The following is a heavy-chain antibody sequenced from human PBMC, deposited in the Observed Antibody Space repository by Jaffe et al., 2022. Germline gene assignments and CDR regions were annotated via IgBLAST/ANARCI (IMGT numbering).Heavy chain of an antibody. CDR1: GGSISSSSYY. V-gene: IGHV4-39*01. J-gene: IGHJ5*02. CDR2: IYYSGST. Sequence: QLQLQESGPGLVKPSETLSLTCTVSGGSISSSSYYWGWIRQPPGKGLEWIGSIYYSGSTYYNPSLKSRVTISVDTSKNQFSLKLSSVTAADTAVYYCARHASPTRSGSYSNPYNWFDPWGQGTLVTVSS. D-gene: IGHD3-10*01. CDR3: ARHASPTRSGSYSNPYNWFDP.